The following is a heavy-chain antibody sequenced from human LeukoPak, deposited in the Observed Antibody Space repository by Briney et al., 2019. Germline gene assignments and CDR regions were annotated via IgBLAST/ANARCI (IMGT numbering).Heavy chain of an antibody. CDR1: GGSISSYY. V-gene: IGHV4-59*01. Sequence: SETLSLTCTVSGGSISSYYWNWIRQPPGKGLEWIGYIYYTGSIDYNPSLKSRVTISADMSKNQFSLKLSSVTAADTAVYYCASSRKVGYCTNGVCPLMDVWGKGTTVTVSS. CDR2: IYYTGSI. J-gene: IGHJ6*04. CDR3: ASSRKVGYCTNGVCPLMDV. D-gene: IGHD2-8*01.